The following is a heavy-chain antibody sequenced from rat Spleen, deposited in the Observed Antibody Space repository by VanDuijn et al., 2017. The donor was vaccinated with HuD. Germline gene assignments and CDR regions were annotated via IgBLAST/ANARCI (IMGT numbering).Heavy chain of an antibody. CDR2: ISPSGVNT. CDR1: GFTFSPFA. Sequence: EVQLVESGGGLVQPGRSLKLSCAASGFTFSPFAMAWVRQAPTQGLEWVASISPSGVNTYHRDSVKGRFTISRDNAENTVYLQMNSLRSEDTATYYCAKGDMGITPFDYWGQGVMVTVSS. J-gene: IGHJ2*01. V-gene: IGHV5S13*01. CDR3: AKGDMGITPFDY. D-gene: IGHD1-9*01.